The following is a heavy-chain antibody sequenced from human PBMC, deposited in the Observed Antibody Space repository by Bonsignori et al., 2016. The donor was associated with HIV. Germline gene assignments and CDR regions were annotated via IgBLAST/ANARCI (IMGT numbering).Heavy chain of an antibody. Sequence: QLHLQESGPGLLKPSETLSLICSVSGGSLITSPYYWAWIRRPPGKGLECIGSINYGGTTNYNTSLKSRVTMSVDMSGKQFSLRLTSVTAADTALYYCARNDASYWGQGTLVTVSS. V-gene: IGHV4-39*07. CDR2: INYGGTT. J-gene: IGHJ4*02. CDR3: ARNDASY. CDR1: GGSLITSPYY.